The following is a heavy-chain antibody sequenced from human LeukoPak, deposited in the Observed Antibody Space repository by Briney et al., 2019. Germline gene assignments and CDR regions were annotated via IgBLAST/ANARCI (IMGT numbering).Heavy chain of an antibody. CDR2: INSDGSST. V-gene: IGHV3-74*01. D-gene: IGHD3-22*01. CDR1: GFTFSSYW. CDR3: AREARGRNYYDSSGYYPNGAFDI. J-gene: IGHJ3*02. Sequence: PGGSLRLSCAASGFTFSSYWMHWVRQAPGKGLVWVSRINSDGSSTSYADSVKGRFTISRDNAKNTLYLQMNSMRAEDTAVYYCAREARGRNYYDSSGYYPNGAFDIWGQGTMVTVSS.